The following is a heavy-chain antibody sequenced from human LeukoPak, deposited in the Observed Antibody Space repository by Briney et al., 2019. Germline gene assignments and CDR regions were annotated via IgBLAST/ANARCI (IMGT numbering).Heavy chain of an antibody. CDR3: ARDQWLQY. V-gene: IGHV3-48*01. CDR2: ICSRGNTT. J-gene: IGHJ4*02. CDR1: GFTFSGYI. Sequence: GGSLRLSCAASGFTFSGYIMNWVPHAPGRGLEWVSFICSRGNTTYYAQTVKGRFTLSRDNAKNSLYLQMNSLRAQDSAMYYCARDQWLQYWGEGTGVSVS. D-gene: IGHD6-19*01.